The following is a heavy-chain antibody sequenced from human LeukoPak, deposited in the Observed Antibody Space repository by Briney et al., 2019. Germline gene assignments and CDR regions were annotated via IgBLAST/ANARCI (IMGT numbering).Heavy chain of an antibody. J-gene: IGHJ4*02. CDR1: VYTFTDYY. CDR2: INPNDGDT. V-gene: IGHV1-2*02. CDR3: ARANFLYCSSSTCLFDY. D-gene: IGHD2-2*01. Sequence: ASVKVSCKASVYTFTDYYMHWVRQAPGQGFEWMGWINPNDGDTNYAQKFRGRVTMTRDTSISTAHMEVSRLRSDDTAVYYCARANFLYCSSSTCLFDYWGQGTLVTVSS.